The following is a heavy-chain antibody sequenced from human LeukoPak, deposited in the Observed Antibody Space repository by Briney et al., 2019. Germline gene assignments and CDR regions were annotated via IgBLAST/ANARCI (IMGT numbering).Heavy chain of an antibody. J-gene: IGHJ4*02. CDR1: GFSLSTSGVG. CDR2: IYWNDDK. Sequence: VSGPTLVNPTQTLTLTCTFSGFSLSTSGVGVGWIRQPPGKALEWLALIYWNDDKRYSPSLKSRLTITKDTSKNQVVLTMANMDPVDTATYYCAHRPFRGFGELSLFDCWGQGTLVTVSS. D-gene: IGHD3-10*01. V-gene: IGHV2-5*01. CDR3: AHRPFRGFGELSLFDC.